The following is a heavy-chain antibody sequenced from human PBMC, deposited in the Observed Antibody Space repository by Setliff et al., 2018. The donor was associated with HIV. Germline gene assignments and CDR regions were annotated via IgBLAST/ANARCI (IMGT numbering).Heavy chain of an antibody. CDR1: GYIFTNYC. J-gene: IGHJ4*02. Sequence: PGESLKISCKASGYIFTNYCIAWVRQRPGRGLEWMGMVYPGDSDTRYSPSLQGQVTVSGDRSLTTAYLQWDTLKASDSAIYYCARLNRGPGYSSSWAFDFWGQGTLVTVSS. CDR3: ARLNRGPGYSSSWAFDF. D-gene: IGHD6-13*01. CDR2: VYPGDSDT. V-gene: IGHV5-51*01.